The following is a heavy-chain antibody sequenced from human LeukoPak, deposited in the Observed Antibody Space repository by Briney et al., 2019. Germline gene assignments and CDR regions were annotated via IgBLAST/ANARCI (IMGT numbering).Heavy chain of an antibody. J-gene: IGHJ4*02. Sequence: GGSLRLSCAASGFTVSSNYMSWVRQAPGKGLEWVSVIYSGGSTYYADSVKGRFTISRDNSKNTLYLQMNSLRAEDTAVYFCARDGVLMNRKFYFDSWGQGTLVTVFS. V-gene: IGHV3-66*01. D-gene: IGHD3-10*01. CDR3: ARDGVLMNRKFYFDS. CDR2: IYSGGST. CDR1: GFTVSSNY.